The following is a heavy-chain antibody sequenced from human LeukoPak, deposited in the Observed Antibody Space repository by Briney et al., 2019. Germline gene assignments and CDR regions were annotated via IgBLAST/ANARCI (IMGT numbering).Heavy chain of an antibody. CDR2: IYYNGNA. D-gene: IGHD5-24*01. CDR1: GGSTGSYY. V-gene: IGHV4-59*01. Sequence: SETLSLTCTVSGGSTGSYYWSWIRQTPGKGLEWIAYIYYNGNANYNPSLKSRITISIDTSKNQFSLKLTSVTAADTAVYYCAGGRRDDSNYRPFEYWGQGILVTVSS. CDR3: AGGRRDDSNYRPFEY. J-gene: IGHJ4*02.